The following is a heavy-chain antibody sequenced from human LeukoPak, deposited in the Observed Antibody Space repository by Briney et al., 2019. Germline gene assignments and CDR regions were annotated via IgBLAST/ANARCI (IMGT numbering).Heavy chain of an antibody. J-gene: IGHJ3*02. CDR1: GFTFSSYS. CDR3: ARVGVAVAGRAFDI. Sequence: GGSLRLSCAASGFTFSSYSMNWVRQAPGKGLEWVSSISSSSYIYYADSVKGRFTISRDNAKNSLYLQMNSLRAEDTAVYYCARVGVAVAGRAFDIWGQGTMVTVSS. CDR2: ISSSSYI. D-gene: IGHD6-19*01. V-gene: IGHV3-21*01.